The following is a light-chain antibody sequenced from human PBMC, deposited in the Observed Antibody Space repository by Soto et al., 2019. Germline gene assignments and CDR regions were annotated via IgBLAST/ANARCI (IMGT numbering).Light chain of an antibody. CDR2: GAS. CDR3: QQYNSWPQT. Sequence: DIVMTQSPATLSVSPGERATLSCRASQSVSSNLAWYQQKPGQAPRLLIYGASTRATGIPSRFSGSGSGTEFTLTISSLQSEDFAVYYCQQYNSWPQTFGQGTKVEIK. CDR1: QSVSSN. V-gene: IGKV3-15*01. J-gene: IGKJ1*01.